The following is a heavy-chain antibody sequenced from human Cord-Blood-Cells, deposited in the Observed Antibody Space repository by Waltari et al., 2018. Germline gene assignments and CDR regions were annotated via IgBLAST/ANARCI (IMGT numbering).Heavy chain of an antibody. CDR2: INHSGST. V-gene: IGHV4-34*01. J-gene: IGHJ1*01. CDR1: GGSFSGYY. CDR3: ARVTYDFWSGYYEYFQH. D-gene: IGHD3-3*01. Sequence: QVQLQQWGAGLLKPSETLSLTCAVYGGSFSGYYWSWIRQPPGKGREWIGEINHSGSTNYNPSLKSRVTISVDTSKNQFSLKLSSVTAADTAVYYCARVTYDFWSGYYEYFQHWGQGTLVTVSS.